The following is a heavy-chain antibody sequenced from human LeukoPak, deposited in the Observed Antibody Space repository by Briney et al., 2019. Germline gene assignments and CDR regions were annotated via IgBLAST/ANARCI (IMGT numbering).Heavy chain of an antibody. CDR3: ARRAARVYYYYMDV. Sequence: SETLSLTCTVSGGSISSSSYYWGWIRQPPGKGPEWIGSIYYSGSTYYNPSLKSRVTISVDTSKNQFSLKLSSVTAADTAVYYCARRAARVYYYYMDVWGKGTTVTVSS. J-gene: IGHJ6*03. CDR2: IYYSGST. D-gene: IGHD6-6*01. CDR1: GGSISSSSYY. V-gene: IGHV4-39*01.